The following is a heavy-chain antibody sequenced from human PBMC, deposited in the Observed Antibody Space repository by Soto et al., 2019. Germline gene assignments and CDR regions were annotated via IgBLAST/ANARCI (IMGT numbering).Heavy chain of an antibody. D-gene: IGHD3-16*01. CDR2: IYYSGYT. Sequence: SETLFLTCTVSGGSISSSSYYWGWIRQPPGTGLEWIGSIYYSGYTYYNPSLKSRVTISVDTSKNQFSLKLSSVTAADTAVYYCARHNGPLYVGYYYDMDVWGQGTTVTVSS. CDR3: ARHNGPLYVGYYYDMDV. V-gene: IGHV4-39*01. J-gene: IGHJ6*02. CDR1: GGSISSSSYY.